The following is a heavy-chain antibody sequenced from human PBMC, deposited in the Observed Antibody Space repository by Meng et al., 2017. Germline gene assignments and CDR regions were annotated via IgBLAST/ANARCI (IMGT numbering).Heavy chain of an antibody. V-gene: IGHV1-8*01. CDR1: GYTFTSYY. J-gene: IGHJ4*02. CDR3: ARGRNFYGEEGDFDY. D-gene: IGHD4-17*01. Sequence: QVQLVQSGAGVKKPGASVKVSCKASGYTFTSYYINWVRQATGQGLEWMGWMNPNSGNTGYAQKFQDRVTMTRNTSISTAYMELSSLRSEDTAVYYCARGRNFYGEEGDFDYWGQGTLVTVSS. CDR2: MNPNSGNT.